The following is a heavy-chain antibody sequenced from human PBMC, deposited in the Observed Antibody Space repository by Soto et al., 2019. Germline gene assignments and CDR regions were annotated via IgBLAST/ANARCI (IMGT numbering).Heavy chain of an antibody. Sequence: LSLTCTVSGGSISSYYWSWIRQPPGKGLEWIGYIYYSGSTNYNPSLKSRVTISVDTSKNQFSLKLSSVTAADTAVYYCARLLWSRGDWFDPWGQGTLVTVSS. CDR2: IYYSGST. J-gene: IGHJ5*02. D-gene: IGHD3-10*01. CDR3: ARLLWSRGDWFDP. CDR1: GGSISSYY. V-gene: IGHV4-59*08.